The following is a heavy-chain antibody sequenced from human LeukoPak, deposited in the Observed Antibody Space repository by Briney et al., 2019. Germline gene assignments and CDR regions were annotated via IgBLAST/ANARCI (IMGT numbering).Heavy chain of an antibody. Sequence: GGSLRLSCSASGFTFSRYAMHWVRQAPGKGLEYVSAISSNGGSTYYADSVKGRFTISRDNSRNTLHLQMSSLRVEDTAVYYCARDAGYCSGGSCYPGQFDYWGQGTLVTVSS. D-gene: IGHD2-15*01. J-gene: IGHJ4*02. CDR1: GFTFSRYA. CDR2: ISSNGGST. CDR3: ARDAGYCSGGSCYPGQFDY. V-gene: IGHV3-64D*06.